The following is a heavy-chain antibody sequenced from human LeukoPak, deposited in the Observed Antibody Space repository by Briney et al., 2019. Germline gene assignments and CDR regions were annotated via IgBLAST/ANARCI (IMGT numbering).Heavy chain of an antibody. V-gene: IGHV1-18*01. CDR2: ISAYNGNT. CDR3: AREEYCNSTTCYKAFDI. D-gene: IGHD2-2*02. J-gene: IGHJ3*02. Sequence: VASVKVSCKASGYTFTSYGISWVRQAPGQGLEWMGWISAYNGNTYFAQNLQGRVTMTTDTSTSTAYMELRSLRSDDTAVYYCAREEYCNSTTCYKAFDIWGQGTMVTVSS. CDR1: GYTFTSYG.